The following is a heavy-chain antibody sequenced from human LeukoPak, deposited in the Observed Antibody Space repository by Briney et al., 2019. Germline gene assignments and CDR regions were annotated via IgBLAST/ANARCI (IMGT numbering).Heavy chain of an antibody. J-gene: IGHJ4*02. Sequence: PSETLSLTCTVSGGSIGSYYWSWIRQPPGKGLEWIGYIYYSGSTNYNPSLKSRVTMSVDTSKNQFSLKLSSVNAADTAVYYCGRTEYYFDYWGQGTLVTVSS. CDR1: GGSIGSYY. CDR2: IYYSGST. CDR3: GRTEYYFDY. V-gene: IGHV4-59*01. D-gene: IGHD3-10*01.